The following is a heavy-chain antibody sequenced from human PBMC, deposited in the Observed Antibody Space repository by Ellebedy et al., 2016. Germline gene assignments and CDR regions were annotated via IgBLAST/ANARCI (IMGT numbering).Heavy chain of an antibody. V-gene: IGHV3-48*04. CDR3: TREAGGGFVDS. D-gene: IGHD3-16*01. J-gene: IGHJ4*02. Sequence: GGSLRLSXAVSGFTFSSYSFNWIRQAPGKGLEWVSHISSSGSLKFYADSLRDRFTISRDNAKNLLHLQMNSLTAEDTAVYFCTREAGGGFVDSWGQGVLVTVSS. CDR2: ISSSGSLK. CDR1: GFTFSSYS.